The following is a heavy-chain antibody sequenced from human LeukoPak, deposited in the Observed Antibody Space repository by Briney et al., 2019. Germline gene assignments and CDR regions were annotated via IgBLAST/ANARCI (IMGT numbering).Heavy chain of an antibody. V-gene: IGHV3-11*01. CDR2: ISTGGSPM. Sequence: GGSLRLSCAAPGFVFSDYYMTWVRQAPGKGLEWVSSISTGGSPMYYSDSVKGRFAISRDNAKNSLYLEMNSLRAEDTAVYYCARVSYGVDLYYFDYWGQGTLVPVSS. D-gene: IGHD2-8*01. CDR1: GFVFSDYY. CDR3: ARVSYGVDLYYFDY. J-gene: IGHJ4*02.